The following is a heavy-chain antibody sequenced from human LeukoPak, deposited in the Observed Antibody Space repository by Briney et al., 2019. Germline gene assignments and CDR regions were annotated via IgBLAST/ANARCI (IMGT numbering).Heavy chain of an antibody. D-gene: IGHD3-10*01. J-gene: IGHJ6*03. CDR1: GGSFSGYY. V-gene: IGHV4-34*01. Sequence: SETLSLTCAVYGGSFSGYYWSWIRQPPGKGLEWIGEINHSGSTNYNPSLKSRVTISVDTSKNQFSLKLSSVTAADTAVYYCAGIPLHPALDLNYYGSGRRNYYYMDVWGKGTTVTISS. CDR3: AGIPLHPALDLNYYGSGRRNYYYMDV. CDR2: INHSGST.